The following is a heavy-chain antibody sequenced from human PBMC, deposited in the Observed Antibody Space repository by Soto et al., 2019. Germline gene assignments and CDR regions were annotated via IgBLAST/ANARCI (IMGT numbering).Heavy chain of an antibody. V-gene: IGHV4-31*03. D-gene: IGHD2-2*01. CDR2: IYYSGST. J-gene: IGHJ6*02. CDR3: ARDENVVVPAARVSYYYGMDV. CDR1: GGSISSGGYY. Sequence: SETLSLTCTVSGGSISSGGYYWSWIRQHPGKGLEWIGYIYYSGSTYYNPSLKSRVTISVDTSKNQFSLKLSSVTAADTAVYYCARDENVVVPAARVSYYYGMDVWGQGTTVTVSS.